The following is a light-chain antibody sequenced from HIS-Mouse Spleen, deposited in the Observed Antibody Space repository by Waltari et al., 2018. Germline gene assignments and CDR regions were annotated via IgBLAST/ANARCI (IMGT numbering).Light chain of an antibody. Sequence: QSALTQPAPVSGSPAQSLTISFTGPSSVVGGYNLVSWYQQHPGKAPKLMIYEGSKRPSGVSNRFSGSKSGNTASLTISGLQAEDEADYYCCSYAGSSTVVFGGGTKLTVL. V-gene: IGLV2-23*01. J-gene: IGLJ2*01. CDR3: CSYAGSSTVV. CDR1: SSVVGGYNL. CDR2: EGS.